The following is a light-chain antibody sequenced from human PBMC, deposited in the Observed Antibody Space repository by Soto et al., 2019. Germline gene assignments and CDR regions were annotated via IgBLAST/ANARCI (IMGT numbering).Light chain of an antibody. J-gene: IGLJ1*01. Sequence: QSALTQPRSVSGSPGQSVTISCTGTSSDVGGYNYVSWYQQYPGKAPKVMIYAVTKRPSGVPDRISGSKSGNTASLTISGLQAEDEADYHCCSYAGSYTHYVFGTGTKVTVL. CDR1: SSDVGGYNY. CDR2: AVT. V-gene: IGLV2-11*01. CDR3: CSYAGSYTHYV.